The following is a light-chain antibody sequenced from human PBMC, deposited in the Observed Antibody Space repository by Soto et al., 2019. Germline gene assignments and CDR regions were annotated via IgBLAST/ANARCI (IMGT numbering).Light chain of an antibody. CDR1: QSVSSD. V-gene: IGKV3-15*01. Sequence: IVLTQSPATLSVSPGERATLSCRASQSVSSDVAWFQQRPGQAPRLLIYDASTRATGIPARFSGSGSGTAFTLTISSLQSEDFAIYYCQQSNTWPLTFGGGNKVEVK. J-gene: IGKJ4*01. CDR3: QQSNTWPLT. CDR2: DAS.